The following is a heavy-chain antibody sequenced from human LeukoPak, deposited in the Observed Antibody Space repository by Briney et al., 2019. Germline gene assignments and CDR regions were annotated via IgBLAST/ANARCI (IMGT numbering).Heavy chain of an antibody. CDR2: IYYSGST. CDR1: GGSISSYY. CDR3: ARHWAGSGSYYSGNWFDP. Sequence: SETLSLTCTVSGGSISSYYWSWVRQPPGKGLEWIGYIYYSGSTNYNPSLKSRVTISVDTSKNQFSLKLSSVTAADTAVYYCARHWAGSGSYYSGNWFDPWGQGTLVTVSS. J-gene: IGHJ5*02. D-gene: IGHD3-10*01. V-gene: IGHV4-59*08.